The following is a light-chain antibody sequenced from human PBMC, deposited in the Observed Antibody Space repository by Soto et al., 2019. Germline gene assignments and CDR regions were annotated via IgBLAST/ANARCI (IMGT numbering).Light chain of an antibody. CDR1: SSDVGGYNY. CDR3: SSYSSISSLGV. CDR2: DIS. V-gene: IGLV2-14*03. Sequence: HSVLTQPASVSGSPGQSITISCTGTSSDVGGYNYVSWYQHHPGKAPKLMIYDISNRPSGVSNRFSGSKSANTASLTISGLQAEDEADYYCSSYSSISSLGVFGTGTKLTVL. J-gene: IGLJ1*01.